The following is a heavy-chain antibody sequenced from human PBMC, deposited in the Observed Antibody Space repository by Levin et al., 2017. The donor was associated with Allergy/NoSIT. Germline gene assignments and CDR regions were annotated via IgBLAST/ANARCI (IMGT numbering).Heavy chain of an antibody. CDR2: INPSGGST. CDR1: GYSFINYY. Sequence: GESLKISCKASGYSFINYYMYWVRQAPGQGLEWMGIINPSGGSTSYAQKFQGRVTMTRDTSTSTVYMELSSLRSEDTAVYYCARGGGGHCSGGSCYGPPHFDYWGQGTLVTVSS. D-gene: IGHD2-15*01. CDR3: ARGGGGHCSGGSCYGPPHFDY. J-gene: IGHJ4*02. V-gene: IGHV1-46*01.